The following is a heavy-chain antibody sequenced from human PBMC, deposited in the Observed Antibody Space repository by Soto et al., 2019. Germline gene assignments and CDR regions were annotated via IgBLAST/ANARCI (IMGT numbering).Heavy chain of an antibody. CDR2: ISWNSGSI. CDR1: GFTFDDYA. V-gene: IGHV3-9*01. D-gene: IGHD3-10*01. J-gene: IGHJ6*02. Sequence: PGGSLRLSCAASGFTFDDYAMHWVRQAPGKGLEWVSGISWNSGSIGYADSVKGRFTISRDNAKNSLYLQMNSLRAEDTALYYCAKDLRLRTFGGYYYYYGMDVWGQGTTVTV. CDR3: AKDLRLRTFGGYYYYYGMDV.